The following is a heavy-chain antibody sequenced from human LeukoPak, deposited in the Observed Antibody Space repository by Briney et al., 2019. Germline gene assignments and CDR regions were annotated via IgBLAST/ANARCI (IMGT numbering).Heavy chain of an antibody. CDR3: TRSGTTWGHDY. J-gene: IGHJ4*02. V-gene: IGHV4-4*07. CDR1: GGSISSYY. CDR2: IYTSGST. D-gene: IGHD1-1*01. Sequence: SETLSLTCTVSGGSISSYYWSWIRQPAGKGLEWSGRIYTSGSTNYNPSLKSRVTVSVDTSKNQFSLKLSSVTAADTAVYYCTRSGTTWGHDYWGQGTLVTVSS.